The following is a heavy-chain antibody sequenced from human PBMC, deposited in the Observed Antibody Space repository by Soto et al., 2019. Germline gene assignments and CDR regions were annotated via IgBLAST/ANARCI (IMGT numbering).Heavy chain of an antibody. D-gene: IGHD3-3*01. CDR2: IIPIFGTA. CDR3: ARDRRITIFGVVIIGGMDV. J-gene: IGHJ6*02. CDR1: GGTFSSYA. V-gene: IGHV1-69*13. Sequence: ASVKVSCKASGGTFSSYAISWVRQAPGQGLEWMGGIIPIFGTANYAQKFQGRVTITADESTSTAYMELSSLRSEDTAVYYCARDRRITIFGVVIIGGMDVWGQGTTVTVSS.